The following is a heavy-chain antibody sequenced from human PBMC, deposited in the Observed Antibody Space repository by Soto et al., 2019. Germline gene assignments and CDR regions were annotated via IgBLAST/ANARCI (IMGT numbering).Heavy chain of an antibody. CDR1: GGTFSSYA. CDR3: ARVIDYGGNSYYYYYYGMDV. CDR2: IIPIFGTA. V-gene: IGHV1-69*01. J-gene: IGHJ6*02. D-gene: IGHD4-17*01. Sequence: QVQLVQSGAEVKKPGSSVKVSCKASGGTFSSYAISWVRQAPGQGLEWMGGIIPIFGTANYAQKFQGRVTIPADESTSTASMELSSLRSEDTAVYYCARVIDYGGNSYYYYYYGMDVWGQGTTVTVSS.